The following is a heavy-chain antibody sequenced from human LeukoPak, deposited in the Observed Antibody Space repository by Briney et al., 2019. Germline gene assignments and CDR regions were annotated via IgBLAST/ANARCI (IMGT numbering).Heavy chain of an antibody. CDR1: GFDLSPYT. D-gene: IGHD3-16*01. CDR2: ISSSSTYM. J-gene: IGHJ4*02. CDR3: ARRVPTFLS. Sequence: PGGSLRLSCSASGFDLSPYTMNWVRQAPGKGLEWVASISSSSTYMYYGDSVKGRFTISRDNAKNTLYLQRDSLRAEDTATYYCARRVPTFLSWGQGTLVIVSS. V-gene: IGHV3-21*01.